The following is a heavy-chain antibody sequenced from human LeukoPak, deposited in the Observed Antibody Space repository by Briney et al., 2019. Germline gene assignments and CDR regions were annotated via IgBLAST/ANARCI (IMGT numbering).Heavy chain of an antibody. CDR3: ARVTYGDYVT. Sequence: GGSLRLSRAASGFTFSSYWMHWVRQAPGKGLVWVSRIDSDGSSTSYADSVKGRFTISRDNAKNTVYLQMNSLRAEDTAVYYCARVTYGDYVTWGQGNLVTVSS. V-gene: IGHV3-74*01. CDR2: IDSDGSST. D-gene: IGHD4-17*01. CDR1: GFTFSSYW. J-gene: IGHJ5*02.